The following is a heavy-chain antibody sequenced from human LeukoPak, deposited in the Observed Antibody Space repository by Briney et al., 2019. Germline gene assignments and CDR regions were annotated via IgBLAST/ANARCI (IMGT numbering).Heavy chain of an antibody. Sequence: SESLSLTCTVSGGSISSSSYYWGWIRQPPGKGLEWIGSIYYSWSTYYNPSLKSRVTISVDTSKNQFSLTLSSVTAADTAVYYCARAPILGIEGAFHIWGEGTMVTVSS. D-gene: IGHD7-27*01. CDR3: ARAPILGIEGAFHI. V-gene: IGHV4-39*07. CDR1: GGSISSSSYY. J-gene: IGHJ3*02. CDR2: IYYSWST.